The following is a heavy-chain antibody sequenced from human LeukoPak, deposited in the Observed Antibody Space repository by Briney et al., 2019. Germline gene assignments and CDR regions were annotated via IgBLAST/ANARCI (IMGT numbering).Heavy chain of an antibody. D-gene: IGHD4-17*01. CDR2: IWYDGSNK. CDR3: AKGTLYGDYRNFHFDY. J-gene: IGHJ4*02. Sequence: PGGSLRLSCAASGFTFSSYGMHWVRQAPGKGLEWVAVIWYDGSNKYYADSVKGRFTISRDNSKNTLYLQMNSLRAEDTAVYYCAKGTLYGDYRNFHFDYWGQGTLVTVSS. V-gene: IGHV3-30*02. CDR1: GFTFSSYG.